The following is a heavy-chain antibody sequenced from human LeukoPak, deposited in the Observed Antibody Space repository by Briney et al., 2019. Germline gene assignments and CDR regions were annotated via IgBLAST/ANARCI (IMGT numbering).Heavy chain of an antibody. D-gene: IGHD2-2*01. CDR2: INTDGSST. J-gene: IGHJ4*02. CDR1: GFTFSVYG. CDR3: AREGRDIVVVPADY. V-gene: IGHV3-74*01. Sequence: GGSLRLSCAASGFTFSVYGMHWVRQAPGKGLVWVSRINTDGSSTSYADSVKGRFTISRDNAKNTLYLQMNSLRAEDTAVYYCAREGRDIVVVPADYWGQGTLVTVSS.